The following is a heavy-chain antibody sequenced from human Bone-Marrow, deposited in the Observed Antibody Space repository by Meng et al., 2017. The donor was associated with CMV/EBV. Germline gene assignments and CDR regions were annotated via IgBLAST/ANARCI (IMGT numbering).Heavy chain of an antibody. V-gene: IGHV3-7*01. CDR3: AREEGDF. CDR2: IKQDGSEA. J-gene: IGHJ4*02. Sequence: GGSLRLSCVASGFTFTSYLMSWVRQAPGKGLEWVANIKQDGSEAYYEDSVKGRFTISRDNTKNSLYLQMNSLRVEDTAVYYCAREEGDFWGQGHLVTGSS. D-gene: IGHD3-3*01. CDR1: GFTFTSYL.